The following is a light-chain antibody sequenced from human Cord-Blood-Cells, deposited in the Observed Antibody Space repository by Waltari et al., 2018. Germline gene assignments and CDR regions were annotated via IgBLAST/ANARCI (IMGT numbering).Light chain of an antibody. CDR1: SSNIGAGYD. CDR3: QSYDSSRSGYV. V-gene: IGLV1-40*01. CDR2: GNS. J-gene: IGLJ1*01. Sequence: QSVLTQPPSVSGAPGQRVTISCTGSSSNIGAGYDVHWYQQLPGTAPKLLIYGNSNRASGVPDRISGSKAGTSAALAITGLQAEDGADYYCQSYDSSRSGYVFGTGTKVTVL.